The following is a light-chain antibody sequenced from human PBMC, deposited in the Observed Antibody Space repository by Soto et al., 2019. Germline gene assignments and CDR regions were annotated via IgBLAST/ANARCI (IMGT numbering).Light chain of an antibody. J-gene: IGLJ2*01. V-gene: IGLV2-8*01. CDR1: SSDVGGYNY. CDR2: EVS. Sequence: QSALTQPPSASGSPGQSVTISCTGTSSDVGGYNYVSWYQQHPGKAPKLMIYEVSKRPSGVPDRFSGSKSGNTASLTVSGLKAEDEADYYCSSYAGSNNLVFGGGTKRTVL. CDR3: SSYAGSNNLV.